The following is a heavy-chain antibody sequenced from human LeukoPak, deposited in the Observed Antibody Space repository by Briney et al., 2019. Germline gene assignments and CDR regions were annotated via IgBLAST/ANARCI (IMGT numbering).Heavy chain of an antibody. D-gene: IGHD4-23*01. J-gene: IGHJ4*02. CDR3: ARVAYGGNTPFDY. Sequence: ASVKVSCKASGYTFTGYYMHWVRQAPGQGLEWMGRIKPHSGGTNYAQKFQGRVTMTRDTSISTAYMELSRLRSDDTAVYYCARVAYGGNTPFDYWGQGTLVTVSS. CDR2: IKPHSGGT. CDR1: GYTFTGYY. V-gene: IGHV1-2*02.